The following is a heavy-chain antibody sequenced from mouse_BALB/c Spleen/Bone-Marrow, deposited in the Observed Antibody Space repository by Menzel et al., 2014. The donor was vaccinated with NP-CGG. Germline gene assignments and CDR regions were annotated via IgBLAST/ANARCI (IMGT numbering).Heavy chain of an antibody. CDR2: ISSGGNT. V-gene: IGHV5-6-5*01. Sequence: EVQLVESGGGLVKPGGSLKLSCAASGFTFSSYAMSWVRQTPEKRLEWVASISSGGNTYYPDSMKGRFTISRDSARNILYLQMSSLRSEDTAMYYCARGGELRPWFAYWGQGTLVTVSA. J-gene: IGHJ3*01. CDR1: GFTFSSYA. CDR3: ARGGELRPWFAY. D-gene: IGHD2-4*01.